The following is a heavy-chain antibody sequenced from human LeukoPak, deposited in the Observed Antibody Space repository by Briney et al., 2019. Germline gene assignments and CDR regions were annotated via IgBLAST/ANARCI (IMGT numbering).Heavy chain of an antibody. CDR2: IYYSGST. J-gene: IGHJ6*03. CDR1: GGSISSSSYY. V-gene: IGHV4-39*07. Sequence: PSETLSLTCTVSGGSISSSSYYWGWIRQPPGKGLEWIGSIYYSGSTYYNPSLKSRVTISVDTSKNQFSLKLSSVTAADTAVYYCAGYSSGWYGSYYYYYMDVWGKGTTVTISS. CDR3: AGYSSGWYGSYYYYYMDV. D-gene: IGHD6-19*01.